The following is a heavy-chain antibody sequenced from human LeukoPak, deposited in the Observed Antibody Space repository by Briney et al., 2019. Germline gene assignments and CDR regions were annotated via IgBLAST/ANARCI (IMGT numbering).Heavy chain of an antibody. D-gene: IGHD2-2*01. J-gene: IGHJ4*02. V-gene: IGHV3-9*01. Sequence: GGSLRLSCAASGFTFGDYSMHWVRQAPGKGLEWVSGISWNSGSIVYADSVKGRFTISRDNAKNSLYLQMNSLRAEDTALYYCARAYQLLLDYWGQGPLVPVSS. CDR2: ISWNSGSI. CDR1: GFTFGDYS. CDR3: ARAYQLLLDY.